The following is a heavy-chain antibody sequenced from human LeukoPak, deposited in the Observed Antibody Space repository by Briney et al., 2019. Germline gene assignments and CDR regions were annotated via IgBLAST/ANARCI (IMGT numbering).Heavy chain of an antibody. CDR1: GFTVSSNY. CDR3: ARQRGYSGYEPLDY. CDR2: IYSGGST. V-gene: IGHV3-66*02. Sequence: GGSLRLSCAASGFTVSSNYMSWVRQAPGKGLEWVSVIYSGGSTYYADSVKGRFTISRDNSKNTLYLQMSSLRAEDTAVYYCARQRGYSGYEPLDYWGQGTLVTVSS. D-gene: IGHD5-12*01. J-gene: IGHJ4*02.